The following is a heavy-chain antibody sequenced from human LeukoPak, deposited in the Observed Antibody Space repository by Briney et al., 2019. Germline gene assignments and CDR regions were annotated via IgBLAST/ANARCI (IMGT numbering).Heavy chain of an antibody. CDR1: GFDFSSYG. V-gene: IGHV3-30*18. Sequence: PGGSLRLSCAASGFDFSSYGMHWVRQAPGKGLEWVAVISYDGSNKYYADSVKCRFTISRDNSKNTLYLQMNSLRAEDTAVYYCAKGSILPTYCSGGSCFVYWGQGTLVTVSS. CDR3: AKGSILPTYCSGGSCFVY. D-gene: IGHD2-15*01. J-gene: IGHJ4*02. CDR2: ISYDGSNK.